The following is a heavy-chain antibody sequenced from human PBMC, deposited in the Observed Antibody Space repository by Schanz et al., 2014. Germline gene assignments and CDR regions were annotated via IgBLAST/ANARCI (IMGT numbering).Heavy chain of an antibody. CDR1: GYTFTNYG. V-gene: IGHV1-18*01. CDR2: ISPYNGNT. Sequence: QVRLVQSGAELKMPGATVKVSCETSGYTFTNYGVSWVRQAPGQGLEWVAWISPYNGNTAYAQNLKGRVRMTTDTTTATASMELRSLTSDDTAVYYCARDRVYRFLKGENRFYFDYWGQGTLVIVSS. J-gene: IGHJ4*02. D-gene: IGHD3-3*01. CDR3: ARDRVYRFLKGENRFYFDY.